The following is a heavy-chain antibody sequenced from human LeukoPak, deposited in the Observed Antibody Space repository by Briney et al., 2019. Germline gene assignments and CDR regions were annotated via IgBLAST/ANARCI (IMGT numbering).Heavy chain of an antibody. V-gene: IGHV1-46*01. CDR2: ISPSGGST. Sequence: ASVKVSCKAFGYTFTSNYMHWVRQAPGQGPEWMGVISPSGGSTTYAQKFQGRVTLTRDMSTSTDYLELSSLRSEETAVYYCARDNWLRDEAWWFNPWGQGTLVTVSS. D-gene: IGHD5-24*01. CDR1: GYTFTSNY. J-gene: IGHJ5*02. CDR3: ARDNWLRDEAWWFNP.